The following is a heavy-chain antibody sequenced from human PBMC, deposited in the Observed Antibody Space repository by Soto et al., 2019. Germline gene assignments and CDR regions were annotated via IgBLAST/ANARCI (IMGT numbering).Heavy chain of an antibody. CDR2: IYYSGST. D-gene: IGHD4-4*01. V-gene: IGHV4-59*01. Sequence: SETLSLTCTVSGGSISSYYWSWIRQPPGKGLEWIGYIYYSGSTNYNPSLKSRVTISVDTSKNQFSLKLSSVTAADTAVYYCASTVTTDYYYYYMDVWSKGTTVTVSS. J-gene: IGHJ6*03. CDR1: GGSISSYY. CDR3: ASTVTTDYYYYYMDV.